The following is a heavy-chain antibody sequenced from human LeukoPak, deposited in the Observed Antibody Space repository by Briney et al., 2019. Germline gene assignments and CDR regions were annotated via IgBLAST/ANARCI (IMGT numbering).Heavy chain of an antibody. CDR1: GGSISSYY. D-gene: IGHD3-22*01. V-gene: IGHV4-4*07. J-gene: IGHJ1*01. Sequence: PSETLSLTCTVSGGSISSYYWSWIRQPAGKGLEWIGRIYTSGSTNYNPSLKSRVTMSVDTSKNQFSLKLNSVTAADTAVYYCARTYYYDSSGYGYFQHWGQGTLVTVSS. CDR2: IYTSGST. CDR3: ARTYYYDSSGYGYFQH.